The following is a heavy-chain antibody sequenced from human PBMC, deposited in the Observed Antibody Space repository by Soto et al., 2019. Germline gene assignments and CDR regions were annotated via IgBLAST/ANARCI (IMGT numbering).Heavy chain of an antibody. D-gene: IGHD6-19*01. Sequence: PGGSLRLSCAASGFTFSSYSMSWVRQAPGKGLEWVSGISGSGSTIYYADSVTGRFTISRDNAKNTLFLQMNSLRAEDSAIYYCAKRFAYSSGLDGFDIWGQGTMVTVS. CDR1: GFTFSSYS. CDR3: AKRFAYSSGLDGFDI. CDR2: ISGSGSTI. V-gene: IGHV3-23*01. J-gene: IGHJ3*02.